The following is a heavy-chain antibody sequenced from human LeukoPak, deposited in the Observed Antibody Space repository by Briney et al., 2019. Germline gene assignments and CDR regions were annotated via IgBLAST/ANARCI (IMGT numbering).Heavy chain of an antibody. CDR1: GYTFTSYG. V-gene: IGHV1-18*01. Sequence: ASVKVSCKASGYTFTSYGISWVRQAPGQGLEWMGWISAYNGNTNYAQKLQGRVTMTTDTSTSTAYMELRSLRSDDTAVYYCARDRESYCGGDCYQFDPRGQGTLVTVSS. D-gene: IGHD2-21*02. J-gene: IGHJ5*02. CDR3: ARDRESYCGGDCYQFDP. CDR2: ISAYNGNT.